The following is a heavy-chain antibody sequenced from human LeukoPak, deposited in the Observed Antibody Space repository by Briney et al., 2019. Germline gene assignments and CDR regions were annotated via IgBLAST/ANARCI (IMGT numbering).Heavy chain of an antibody. Sequence: GASVKVSCKASGYTFTGYYMHWVRQAPGQGLEWMGWINPNSGGTNYAQKFQGRVTMTRDTSISTAYVELSRLRSDDTAVYYCARAPAGGGDLNWFDPWGQGTLVTVSS. CDR3: ARAPAGGGDLNWFDP. J-gene: IGHJ5*02. CDR2: INPNSGGT. V-gene: IGHV1-2*02. D-gene: IGHD2-21*02. CDR1: GYTFTGYY.